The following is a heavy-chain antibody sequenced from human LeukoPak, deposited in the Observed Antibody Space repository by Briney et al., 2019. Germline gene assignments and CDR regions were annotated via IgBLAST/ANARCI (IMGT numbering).Heavy chain of an antibody. V-gene: IGHV3-21*01. D-gene: IGHD3-10*01. CDR2: ISSSSSYI. CDR3: ARSAGSSPPMFDP. CDR1: GFTFSSYS. Sequence: GGSLRLSCAASGFTFSSYSMNWVRQAPGKGLEWASSISSSSSYIYYADSVKGRFTISRDNAKNSLYLQMNSLRAEDTAVYYCARSAGSSPPMFDPWGQGTLVTVSS. J-gene: IGHJ5*02.